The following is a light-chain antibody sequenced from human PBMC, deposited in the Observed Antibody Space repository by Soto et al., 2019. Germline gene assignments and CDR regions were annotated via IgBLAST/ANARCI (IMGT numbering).Light chain of an antibody. CDR1: QSVSSN. Sequence: EILMTQSPVTLSVSPGERATLSCRASQSVSSNLAWYQQKPGQAPSLLIYGAFTRATGIPARFSGTGSGTEFTLTISSLHSEDFTLYYCQQYNDWPLTFGPGTKVEI. CDR3: QQYNDWPLT. V-gene: IGKV3-15*01. J-gene: IGKJ1*01. CDR2: GAF.